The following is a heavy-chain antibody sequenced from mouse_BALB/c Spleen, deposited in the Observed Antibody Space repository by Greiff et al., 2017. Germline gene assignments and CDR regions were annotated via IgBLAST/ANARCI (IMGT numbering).Heavy chain of an antibody. D-gene: IGHD2-4*01. CDR2: INPSNGRT. Sequence: QVQLQQSGAELVKPGASVKLSCKASGYTFTSYWMHWVKQRPGQGLEWIGEINPSNGRTNYNEKFKSKATLTVDKSSSTAYMQLSSLTSEDSAVYYCARPTMITTGYFDVWGAGTTVTVSS. CDR1: GYTFTSYW. J-gene: IGHJ1*01. V-gene: IGHV1S81*02. CDR3: ARPTMITTGYFDV.